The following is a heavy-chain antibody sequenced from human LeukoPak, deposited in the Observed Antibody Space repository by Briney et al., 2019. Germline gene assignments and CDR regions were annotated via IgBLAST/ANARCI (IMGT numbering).Heavy chain of an antibody. CDR2: IKQDGSEK. D-gene: IGHD3-3*01. V-gene: IGHV3-7*01. CDR1: GFTFSSYW. J-gene: IGHJ4*02. CDR3: ARDSRESHYYDFWSGYYKGYFDY. Sequence: GALRLSCAASGFTFSSYWMSWVRQAPGKGLEWVANIKQDGSEKYYVDSVKGRFTISRDNAKNSLYLQMNTLRAEDTAVYYCARDSRESHYYDFWSGYYKGYFDYWGQGTLVTVSP.